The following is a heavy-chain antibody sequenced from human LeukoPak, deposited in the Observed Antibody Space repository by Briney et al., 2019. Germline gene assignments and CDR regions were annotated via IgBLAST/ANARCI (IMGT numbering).Heavy chain of an antibody. CDR2: IYYSGST. J-gene: IGHJ5*02. CDR1: GGSISRGDYY. Sequence: SQTLSLTCTVSGGSISRGDYYWSWIRRPPGKGLEWIGYIYYSGSTYYNPSLKSRVTISVDTSKNQFSLRLSSVTAADTAVYYCASYYGSGSSFDLWGQGTLVTVPS. CDR3: ASYYGSGSSFDL. D-gene: IGHD3-10*01. V-gene: IGHV4-30-4*01.